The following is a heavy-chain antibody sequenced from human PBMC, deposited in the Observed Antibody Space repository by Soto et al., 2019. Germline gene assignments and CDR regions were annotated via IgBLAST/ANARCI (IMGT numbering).Heavy chain of an antibody. CDR1: GYNFTNYD. V-gene: IGHV1-8*01. CDR3: ARGPTESTTRDF. D-gene: IGHD1-1*01. J-gene: IGHJ4*02. Sequence: QVQLVQSGAEVKKPGASVRVSCEASGYNFTNYDINWVRQASGQGLEWMGWMSPSSGYTGFAQSFQGRVTMTRDTYINTAYLELTSLTSDDTAVYYCARGPTESTTRDFWGQGTLVTVSS. CDR2: MSPSSGYT.